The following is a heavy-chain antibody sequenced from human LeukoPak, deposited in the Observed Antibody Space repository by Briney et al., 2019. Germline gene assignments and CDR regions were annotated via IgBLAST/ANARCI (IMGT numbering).Heavy chain of an antibody. Sequence: SETLSLTCTVSGGSISSYYWSWIRQPPGKGLEWIGYIYYSGSTNYNPSLKSRVTISVDTSKNQFSLKLSSVTAADTAVYYCARQGKSPIFGVVILDYYGMDVWGQGTTVTVSS. CDR1: GGSISSYY. CDR3: ARQGKSPIFGVVILDYYGMDV. CDR2: IYYSGST. J-gene: IGHJ6*02. D-gene: IGHD3-3*01. V-gene: IGHV4-59*08.